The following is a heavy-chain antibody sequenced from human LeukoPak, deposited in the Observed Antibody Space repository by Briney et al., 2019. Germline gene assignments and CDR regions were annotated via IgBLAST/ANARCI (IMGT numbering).Heavy chain of an antibody. V-gene: IGHV4-30-4*01. CDR3: ARGGGSYDSSGVPDAFDI. D-gene: IGHD3-22*01. Sequence: PSETLSLTCTVSGGSISSGDYYWSWIRQPPGKGLEWIGYIYYSGSTYYNPSLKSRVTISVDTSKNQFSLKLSSVTAADTAVYYCARGGGSYDSSGVPDAFDIWGQGTMVTVSS. CDR1: GGSISSGDYY. CDR2: IYYSGST. J-gene: IGHJ3*02.